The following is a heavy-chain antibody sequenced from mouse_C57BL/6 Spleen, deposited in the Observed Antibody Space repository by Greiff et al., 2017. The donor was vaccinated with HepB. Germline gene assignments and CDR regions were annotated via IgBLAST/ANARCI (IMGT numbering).Heavy chain of an antibody. V-gene: IGHV5-17*01. Sequence: EVQRVESGGGLVKPGGSLKLSCAASGFTFSDYGMHWVRQAPEKGLEWVAYISSGSSTIYYADTVKGRFTISRDNAKNTLFLQMTSLRSEDTAMYYCARLYYYGSSAMDYWGQGTSVTVSS. CDR1: GFTFSDYG. D-gene: IGHD1-1*01. CDR3: ARLYYYGSSAMDY. J-gene: IGHJ4*01. CDR2: ISSGSSTI.